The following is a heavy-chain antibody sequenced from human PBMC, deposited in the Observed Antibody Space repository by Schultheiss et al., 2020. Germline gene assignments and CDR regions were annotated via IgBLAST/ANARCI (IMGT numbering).Heavy chain of an antibody. CDR1: GFTFSNYA. D-gene: IGHD5-24*01. CDR3: ARELDG. J-gene: IGHJ4*02. Sequence: GGSLRLSCVASGFTFSNYAVSWVRQAPGRGLEWVSAITDSGGRTYYADSVKGRFTISRDSSKNTLYLQMNSLRAEDTAVYYCARELDGWGQGTLVTVSS. CDR2: ITDSGGRT. V-gene: IGHV3-23*01.